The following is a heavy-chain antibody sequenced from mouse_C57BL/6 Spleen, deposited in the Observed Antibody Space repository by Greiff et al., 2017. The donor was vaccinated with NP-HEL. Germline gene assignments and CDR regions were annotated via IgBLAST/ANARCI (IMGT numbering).Heavy chain of an antibody. CDR3: ARPVLYGNYWYFDV. D-gene: IGHD2-1*01. J-gene: IGHJ1*03. CDR1: GYSFTGYF. V-gene: IGHV1-20*01. Sequence: EVQLQESGPELVKPGDSVKISCKASGYSFTGYFMNWVMQSHGKSLEWIGRINPYNGDTFYNQKFKGKATLTVDKSSSTAHMELRSLTSEDSAVYYWARPVLYGNYWYFDVWGTGTTVTVSS. CDR2: INPYNGDT.